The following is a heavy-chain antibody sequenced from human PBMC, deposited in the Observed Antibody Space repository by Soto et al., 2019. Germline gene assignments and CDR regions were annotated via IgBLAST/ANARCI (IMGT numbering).Heavy chain of an antibody. Sequence: GGTLRLSCTASGFTFSNFRFNWVRQAPGKGLDKVSYISGSGSSIYYADSVKGRFTISRDNSKNTLYLQMNSLRAEDTAVYYCAKDMYSSGWYSPADYYYYYGMDVWGQGTTVTVSS. V-gene: IGHV3-48*01. CDR1: GFTFSNFR. CDR3: AKDMYSSGWYSPADYYYYYGMDV. D-gene: IGHD6-19*01. CDR2: ISGSGSSI. J-gene: IGHJ6*02.